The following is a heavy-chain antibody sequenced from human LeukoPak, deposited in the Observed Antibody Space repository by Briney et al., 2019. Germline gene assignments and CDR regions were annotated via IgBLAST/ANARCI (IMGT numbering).Heavy chain of an antibody. D-gene: IGHD3-22*01. CDR1: GDSLIRNFYY. J-gene: IGHJ5*02. V-gene: IGHV4-39*01. Sequence: PSETLSLTCTVSGDSLIRNFYYWGWIRQPPGKGLEWIGSLYRSGSTYYNPSLKSRVTISVDTSKNQLSLRLKSLTAADTAVYFCARSIPMSTAVVADAMWGWFDLWGQGTLVTVSS. CDR2: LYRSGST. CDR3: ARSIPMSTAVVADAMWGWFDL.